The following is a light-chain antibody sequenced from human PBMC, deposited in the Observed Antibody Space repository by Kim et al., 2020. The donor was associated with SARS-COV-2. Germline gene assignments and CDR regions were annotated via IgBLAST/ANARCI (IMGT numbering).Light chain of an antibody. CDR2: EDD. J-gene: IGLJ2*01. V-gene: IGLV6-57*03. CDR3: QSYNRDNVI. CDR1: SGSIDDNY. Sequence: GKTVTIPRTRSSGSIDDNYVQWYQQRPGGVPTTVIYEDDQRPPGVSDRFSGSIDNSSNSASLTISGLRTEDEADYYCQSYNRDNVIFGGGTQLTVL.